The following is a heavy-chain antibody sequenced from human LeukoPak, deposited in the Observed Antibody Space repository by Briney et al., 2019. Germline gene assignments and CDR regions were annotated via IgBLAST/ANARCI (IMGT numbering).Heavy chain of an antibody. Sequence: GGSLRLSCAASGFTFSSYGMHWVRQAPGKGLEWVSAISGSGGSTYYADSVKGRFTISRDNSKNTLYLQMNSLRAEDTVVYYCAKVRLYSSSWYGGFDYWGQGTLVTVSS. CDR1: GFTFSSYG. J-gene: IGHJ4*02. CDR3: AKVRLYSSSWYGGFDY. D-gene: IGHD6-13*01. V-gene: IGHV3-23*01. CDR2: ISGSGGST.